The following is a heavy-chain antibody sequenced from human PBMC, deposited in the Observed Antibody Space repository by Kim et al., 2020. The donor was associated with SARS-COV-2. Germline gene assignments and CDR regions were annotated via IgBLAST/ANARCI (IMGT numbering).Heavy chain of an antibody. D-gene: IGHD2-15*01. CDR2: YS. CDR3: ARDRIRALDY. J-gene: IGHJ4*02. Sequence: YSDYAVSVKSRITINPDTSQTQFTLQLNSVTPEDTAVYYCARDRIRALDYWGQGTLVTVSS. V-gene: IGHV6-1*01.